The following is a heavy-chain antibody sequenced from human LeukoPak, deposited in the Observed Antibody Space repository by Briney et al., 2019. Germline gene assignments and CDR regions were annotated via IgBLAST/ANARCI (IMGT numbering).Heavy chain of an antibody. J-gene: IGHJ4*02. V-gene: IGHV3-64*01. Sequence: GGSLRLSCAASGFTFSSYAMHWVRQAPGKGLEYVSAISSNGGSTYYANSVKGRFTISRDNSKNTLYLQMGSLRAEDMAVYYCARLYSSSWYWNDPPEPFDYWGQGTLVTVSS. D-gene: IGHD6-13*01. CDR3: ARLYSSSWYWNDPPEPFDY. CDR2: ISSNGGST. CDR1: GFTFSSYA.